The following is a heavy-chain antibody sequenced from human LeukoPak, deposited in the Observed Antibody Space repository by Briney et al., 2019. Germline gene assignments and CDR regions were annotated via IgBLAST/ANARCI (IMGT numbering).Heavy chain of an antibody. CDR2: ISAYNGNT. CDR1: GYTFTSYG. V-gene: IGHV1-18*01. J-gene: IGHJ4*02. Sequence: ASVKVSCKASGYTFTSYGISWVRQAPGQGLEWMGWISAYNGNTNYTQKLQGRVTMTTDTSTNTAYMELRSLRSDDTAVYYCARDYYYDSSGYNFDYWGQGTLVTVSS. D-gene: IGHD3-22*01. CDR3: ARDYYYDSSGYNFDY.